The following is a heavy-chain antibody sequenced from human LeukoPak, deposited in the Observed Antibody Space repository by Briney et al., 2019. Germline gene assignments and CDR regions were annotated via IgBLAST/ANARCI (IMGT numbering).Heavy chain of an antibody. CDR2: IFYSGST. V-gene: IGHV4-39*01. CDR3: ARQGYISGQGFRNNWFDP. CDR1: GGSISSSSFY. Sequence: SETLSLTCTVSGGSISSSSFYWGWIRQPPGRGLEWIGTIFYSGSTYYNPSLRSRVTMSVDTSKNQFSLRLSSVTAADTAVYYCARQGYISGQGFRNNWFDPWGQGSLVTVSS. J-gene: IGHJ5*02. D-gene: IGHD6-19*01.